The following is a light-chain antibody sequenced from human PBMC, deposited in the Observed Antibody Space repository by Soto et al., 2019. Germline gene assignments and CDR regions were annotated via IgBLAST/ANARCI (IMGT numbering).Light chain of an antibody. CDR2: SNN. CDR3: AAWDDSLNGVI. J-gene: IGLJ2*01. CDR1: TSNIGSNT. Sequence: QSMLTQPPSASGTPGQRVTISCSGSTSNIGSNTVNWYQQLPGTAPNLLIYSNNQRPSGVPDRFFGSKSGTSASLAISGLQSEDEADYYCAAWDDSLNGVIFGGGTKLTVL. V-gene: IGLV1-44*01.